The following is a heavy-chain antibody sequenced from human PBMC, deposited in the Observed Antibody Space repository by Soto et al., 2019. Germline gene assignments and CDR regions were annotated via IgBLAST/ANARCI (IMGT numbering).Heavy chain of an antibody. CDR1: GGSISSYY. CDR3: ARLEHMVFGVVMRNWFDP. CDR2: IYYSGST. V-gene: IGHV4-59*08. J-gene: IGHJ5*02. D-gene: IGHD3-3*01. Sequence: PSETLSLTCTVSGGSISSYYWSWIRQPPGKGLEWIGYIYYSGSTNYNPSLKSRVTISVDTSKNQFSLKLSSVTAADTAVYYCARLEHMVFGVVMRNWFDPWGQGTLVTVSS.